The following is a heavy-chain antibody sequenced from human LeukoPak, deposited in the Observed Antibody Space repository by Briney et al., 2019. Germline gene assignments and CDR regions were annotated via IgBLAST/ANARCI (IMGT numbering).Heavy chain of an antibody. J-gene: IGHJ6*02. D-gene: IGHD3-3*01. CDR2: IYTSGST. Sequence: SQTLSLTCTVSGGSISSGSYYWSWIRQPAGKGLEWIGRIYTSGSTNYNPSLKSRVTISVDTSKNQFSLKLSSVTAADTAVYYCARGYFWSGSRYGMDVWGQVTTVTVSS. CDR1: GGSISSGSYY. CDR3: ARGYFWSGSRYGMDV. V-gene: IGHV4-61*02.